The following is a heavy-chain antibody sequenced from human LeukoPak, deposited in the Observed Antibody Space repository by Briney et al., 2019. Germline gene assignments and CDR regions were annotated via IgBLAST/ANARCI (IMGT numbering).Heavy chain of an antibody. CDR1: GYSFTSYW. CDR2: IDPSDSET. V-gene: IGHV5-51*01. Sequence: GESLKISCKASGYSFTSYWIGWVRQMPGKGLEWMGIIDPSDSETRYTPSFQGQVTISVDKSLTTADLQWNSLKASDTAMYYCARQTAMGRSGDYWGQGTVVTVSS. J-gene: IGHJ3*01. CDR3: ARQTAMGRSGDY. D-gene: IGHD5-18*01.